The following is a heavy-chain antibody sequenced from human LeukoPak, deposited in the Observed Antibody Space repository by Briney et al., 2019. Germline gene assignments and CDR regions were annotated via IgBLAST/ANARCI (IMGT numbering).Heavy chain of an antibody. CDR2: ISGDSTYI. CDR1: GFTFASYS. J-gene: IGHJ4*02. V-gene: IGHV3-21*01. CDR3: ARVSGRLERQSDLDY. Sequence: GGSLRLSCAAAGFTFASYSMNWVRQAPGKGLEWVSSISGDSTYIYNAGSGKGRFTISRDNAQASLYLQMISLRADDKAVYYCARVSGRLERQSDLDYWGQGTLVIVSS. D-gene: IGHD1-1*01.